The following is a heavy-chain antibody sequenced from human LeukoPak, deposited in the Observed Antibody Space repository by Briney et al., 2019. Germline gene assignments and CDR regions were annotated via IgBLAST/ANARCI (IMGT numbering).Heavy chain of an antibody. D-gene: IGHD3-22*01. CDR3: ARQRGYHYDSATNRFSDL. Sequence: SETLSLTCTVSGGSIISSSYYWGWIRQPPGKGLEWIGSVYYSGITYYNPSLKSRVTISVDTSKNQFSLRQSSVTAADTAVYYCARQRGYHYDSATNRFSDLWGQGTRVTVAS. CDR2: VYYSGIT. V-gene: IGHV4-39*01. CDR1: GGSIISSSYY. J-gene: IGHJ5*02.